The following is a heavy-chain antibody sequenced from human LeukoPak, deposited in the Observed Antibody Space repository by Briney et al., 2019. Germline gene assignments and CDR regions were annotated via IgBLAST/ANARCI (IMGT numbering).Heavy chain of an antibody. Sequence: GGSLRLSCAVSGFTFSNYAIHWVRQAPGKGLEWVANIKQDGSEKYYVDSVKGRFTISRDNAKNSLYLQMNSLRAEDTAVYYCAGVRYYYYGMDVWGQGTTVTVSS. CDR3: AGVRYYYYGMDV. CDR2: IKQDGSEK. CDR1: GFTFSNYA. J-gene: IGHJ6*02. V-gene: IGHV3-7*04.